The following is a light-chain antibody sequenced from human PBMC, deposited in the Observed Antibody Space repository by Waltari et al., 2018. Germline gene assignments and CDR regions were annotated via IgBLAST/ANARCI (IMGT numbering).Light chain of an antibody. CDR1: QSLLHSNGYTY. CDR3: MQALQDPFT. V-gene: IGKV2-28*01. J-gene: IGKJ3*01. CDR2: LGS. Sequence: DIVMTQSPLSLPVTPGEPASISRRSSQSLLHSNGYTYLDWYLPKPGQSPQLLINLGSNRASGVPDRFSGSGSGTDFTLKISRVEAEDVGLYYCMQALQDPFTFGPGTIVDIK.